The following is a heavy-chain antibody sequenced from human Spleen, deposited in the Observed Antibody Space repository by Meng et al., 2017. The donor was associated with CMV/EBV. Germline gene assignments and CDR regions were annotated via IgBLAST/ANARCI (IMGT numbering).Heavy chain of an antibody. CDR2: ISPTSTYK. CDR3: ARELRDDYTWGFFDY. Sequence: GGSLRLSCTASGFTFSDYNINWVRQAPGKGLEWVSAISPTSTYKYYADSLKGRFTISRDNSKNTLYLQMNSLRAEDTAVYYCARELRDDYTWGFFDYWGQGTLVTVSS. CDR1: GFTFSDYN. J-gene: IGHJ4*02. V-gene: IGHV3-21*01. D-gene: IGHD5-24*01.